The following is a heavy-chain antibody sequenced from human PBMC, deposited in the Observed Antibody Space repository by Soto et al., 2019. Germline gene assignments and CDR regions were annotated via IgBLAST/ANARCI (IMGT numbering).Heavy chain of an antibody. Sequence: TLSLTWTDAGGSMSSGDYYWSWIRQPRGKGREWIGYIYYSGSTYYNPSLKSRVTISVDTSKNQFSLKLSAVTYADTAVYYCARDPSYCSSTSCYNWFDPWGQGTLVTVSS. CDR1: GGSMSSGDYY. V-gene: IGHV4-30-4*01. CDR3: ARDPSYCSSTSCYNWFDP. J-gene: IGHJ5*02. CDR2: IYYSGST. D-gene: IGHD2-2*01.